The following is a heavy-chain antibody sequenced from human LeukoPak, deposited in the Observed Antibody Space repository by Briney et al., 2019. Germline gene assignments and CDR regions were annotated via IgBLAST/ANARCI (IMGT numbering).Heavy chain of an antibody. J-gene: IGHJ4*02. V-gene: IGHV3-20*04. CDR3: ARGLTAADDY. CDR2: INWNGGSI. D-gene: IGHD6-13*01. CDR1: GFTFDDYG. Sequence: AGGSLRLSCAASGFTFDDYGMSWVRQAPGKGLEWVSGINWNGGSIVYADSVKGRFTISRDNAKNSLYLQMHSLRAEDTALYYCARGLTAADDYWGQGTLVTVPS.